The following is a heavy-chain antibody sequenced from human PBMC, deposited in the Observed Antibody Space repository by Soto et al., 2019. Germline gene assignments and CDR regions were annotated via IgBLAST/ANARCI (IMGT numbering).Heavy chain of an antibody. CDR1: GFIFSSFT. Sequence: GGSLRLSCVGSGFIFSSFTMTWVRQAPGMGLQYLASISKSSSLIYYADSVRGRFIISRDNSKDSVFLQMYSLRAEDAAMYYCVRGDDRVDWGQGTLVTVSS. D-gene: IGHD1-1*01. J-gene: IGHJ4*02. V-gene: IGHV3-21*01. CDR3: VRGDDRVD. CDR2: ISKSSSLI.